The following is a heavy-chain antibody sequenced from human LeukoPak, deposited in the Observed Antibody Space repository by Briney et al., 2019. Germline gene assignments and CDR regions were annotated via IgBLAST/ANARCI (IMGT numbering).Heavy chain of an antibody. CDR2: IYYTGST. CDR3: ARSQNYYGSGDY. CDR1: GDSVSNGDYY. V-gene: IGHV4-61*08. J-gene: IGHJ4*02. Sequence: SETLSLTCTVSGDSVSNGDYYWSWLRQPPGKALEWIGYIYYTGSTYYNPSLEGRVTISVDTSRNQFSVKLSSVTAADTAVYYCARSQNYYGSGDYWSQGTLVTVSS. D-gene: IGHD3-10*01.